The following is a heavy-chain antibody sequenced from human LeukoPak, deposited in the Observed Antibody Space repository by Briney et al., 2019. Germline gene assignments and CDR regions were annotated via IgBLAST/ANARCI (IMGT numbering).Heavy chain of an antibody. CDR2: IYTSGST. CDR3: ARGRPTLGYCSGGSCWVNAFDI. J-gene: IGHJ3*02. V-gene: IGHV4-4*07. Sequence: SETLSLTCTVSGGSISSYYWSWIRQPAGKGLEWIGRIYTSGSTNYNPSLKSRVTMSVDTSKNQFSLKLSSVTAADTAVYYCARGRPTLGYCSGGSCWVNAFDIWGQGTMVTVSS. D-gene: IGHD2-15*01. CDR1: GGSISSYY.